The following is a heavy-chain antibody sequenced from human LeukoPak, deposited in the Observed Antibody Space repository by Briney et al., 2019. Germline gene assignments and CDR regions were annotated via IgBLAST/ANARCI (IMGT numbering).Heavy chain of an antibody. CDR3: ARETDDYVWGSYRQNWFDP. V-gene: IGHV4-59*01. CDR1: GGSISSYY. Sequence: SETLSLTCTVSGGSISSYYWSWIRQPPGKGLECIGYIYYSGSTNYNPSLKSRVTISVDTSKHQFSLKLSYVTAADTAVYYCARETDDYVWGSYRQNWFDPWGQGTLVTVSS. D-gene: IGHD3-16*02. CDR2: IYYSGST. J-gene: IGHJ5*02.